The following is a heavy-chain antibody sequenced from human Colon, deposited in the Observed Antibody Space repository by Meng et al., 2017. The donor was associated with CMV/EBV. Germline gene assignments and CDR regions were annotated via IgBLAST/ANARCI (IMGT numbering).Heavy chain of an antibody. V-gene: IGHV1-18*01. D-gene: IGHD1-1*01. CDR2: ISGSTGYT. CDR3: ARGRPNWSGVLDY. CDR1: GYTFTSYG. Sequence: QVQMVQSGAEVKEPGASVLVSCTSYGYTFTSYGINWVRQAPGQGLEWMGWISGSTGYTNRAQKFQGRVTMTTDTSTSTAYLALTSLTSNDTAVYYCARGRPNWSGVLDYWGQGTLVTVSS. J-gene: IGHJ4*02.